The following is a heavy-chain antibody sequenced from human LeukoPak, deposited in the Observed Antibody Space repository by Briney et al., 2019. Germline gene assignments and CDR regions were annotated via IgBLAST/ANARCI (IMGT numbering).Heavy chain of an antibody. CDR3: ARRGSMGGSFVGAFDI. CDR2: IYYTGRT. Sequence: SETLSLTCTVSGDSFSRNTYSWGWIRQPPGKGLEWIGSIYYTGRTFYNPSLKSRVTISVDTSKNQFSLKLSSVTAADTAVYYCARRGSMGGSFVGAFDIWGQGTMATVSS. J-gene: IGHJ3*02. V-gene: IGHV4-39*01. CDR1: GDSFSRNTYS. D-gene: IGHD1-26*01.